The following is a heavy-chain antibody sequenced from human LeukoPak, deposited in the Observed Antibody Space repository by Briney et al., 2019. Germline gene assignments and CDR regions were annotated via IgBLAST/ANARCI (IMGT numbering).Heavy chain of an antibody. CDR1: GFTFSSYS. D-gene: IGHD4-17*01. CDR2: ISSSSSTI. Sequence: GGSLRLSCAASGFTFSSYSMNWVRQAPGKGLEWVSYISSSSSTIYYADSVKGRFTISRDNAKNSLYLQMNSLRDEDTAVYYCARVTFTTTVTHEAFDYWGQGTLVTVSS. J-gene: IGHJ4*02. V-gene: IGHV3-48*02. CDR3: ARVTFTTTVTHEAFDY.